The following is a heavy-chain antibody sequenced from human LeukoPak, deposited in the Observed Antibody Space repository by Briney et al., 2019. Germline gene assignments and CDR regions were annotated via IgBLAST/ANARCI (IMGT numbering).Heavy chain of an antibody. CDR2: IIPIFGTA. J-gene: IGHJ4*02. V-gene: IGHV1-69*05. CDR3: AATGYCSSTSCYTYFDY. CDR1: GGTFSSYA. D-gene: IGHD2-2*02. Sequence: ASVKVSCKASGGTFSSYAISWVRQAPGQGLEWMGGIIPIFGTANYAQKFQGRVTITTDESTSTAYMELSSLRSEDTAVYYCAATGYCSSTSCYTYFDYWGQGTLVTVSS.